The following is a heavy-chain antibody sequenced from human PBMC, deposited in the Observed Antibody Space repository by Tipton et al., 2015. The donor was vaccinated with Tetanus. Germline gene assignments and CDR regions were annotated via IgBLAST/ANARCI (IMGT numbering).Heavy chain of an antibody. CDR1: GGSISSGTFY. J-gene: IGHJ5*02. Sequence: GLVKPSETLSLTCTVSGGSISSGTFYWNWIRQPPGKGLEWIGSIYSYNGNTFQNPSLESRVTISLDTSKNQFSLKLRSVTAADTAVYYCATTAVNWFDPWGQGTLVTVSS. CDR3: ATTAVNWFDP. CDR2: IYSYNGNT. V-gene: IGHV4-39*01. D-gene: IGHD1-1*01.